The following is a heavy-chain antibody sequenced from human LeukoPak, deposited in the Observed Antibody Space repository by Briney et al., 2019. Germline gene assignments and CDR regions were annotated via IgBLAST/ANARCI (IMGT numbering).Heavy chain of an antibody. Sequence: PSETLSLTCTVSGGSISSYYWSWIRQPPGKGLEWIGYIYYSGSTHYNPSLKSRVTISVDTSKNQFSLKLSSVTAADTAVYYCARYDPGAFDIWGQGTMVTVSS. CDR2: IYYSGST. D-gene: IGHD3-16*01. CDR1: GGSISSYY. J-gene: IGHJ3*02. V-gene: IGHV4-59*12. CDR3: ARYDPGAFDI.